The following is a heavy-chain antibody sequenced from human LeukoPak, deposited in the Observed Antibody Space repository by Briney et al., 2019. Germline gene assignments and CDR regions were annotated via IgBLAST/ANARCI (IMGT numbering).Heavy chain of an antibody. CDR3: ATNLPGYSYGYWVA. Sequence: SETLSLTCTVSGGSMSNYYWNWIRQPPGKGLEWIGHMFYTGSGKYNPSLKSRVTISVDTSKRQISLKLTSVTTADTAVYYCATNLPGYSYGYWVAWGQGTLVTVSS. J-gene: IGHJ5*02. CDR1: GGSMSNYY. CDR2: MFYTGSG. V-gene: IGHV4-59*01. D-gene: IGHD5-18*01.